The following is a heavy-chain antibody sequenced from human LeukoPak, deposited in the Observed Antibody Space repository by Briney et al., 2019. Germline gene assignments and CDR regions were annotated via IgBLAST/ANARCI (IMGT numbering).Heavy chain of an antibody. CDR1: GFTFSGSA. CDR3: TRLSSSSLRDY. V-gene: IGHV3-73*01. D-gene: IGHD6-13*01. CDR2: IRSKANSYAT. J-gene: IGHJ4*02. Sequence: PGGSLRLSCAASGFTFSGSAMHWVRQASGKGLEWVGRIRSKANSYATAYAASVKGRFTISRDDSKNTAYLQMNSLKTEDTAVYYCTRLSSSSLRDYWGQGTLVTVSS.